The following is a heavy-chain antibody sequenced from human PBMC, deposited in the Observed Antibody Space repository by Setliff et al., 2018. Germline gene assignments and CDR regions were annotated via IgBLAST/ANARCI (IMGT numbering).Heavy chain of an antibody. V-gene: IGHV1-69*05. D-gene: IGHD2-15*01. J-gene: IGHJ6*03. Sequence: SVKVSCKASGLTFTTFSISWVRQAPGQGLEWMGGTIPSFGSTNYAQEFQGRVTITTDESTNTAYMELSSLRSEDTAMYYCAREKVVVVSATSYHYYMDVWGKGTTVTVSS. CDR1: GLTFTTFS. CDR3: AREKVVVVSATSYHYYMDV. CDR2: TIPSFGST.